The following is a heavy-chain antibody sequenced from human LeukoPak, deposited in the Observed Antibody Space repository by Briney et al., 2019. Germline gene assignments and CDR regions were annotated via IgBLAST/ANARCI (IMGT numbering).Heavy chain of an antibody. CDR2: ISGSGGST. CDR1: GFSFSNYG. D-gene: IGHD3-10*01. Sequence: GGSLRLSCAASGFSFSNYGMSWVRQAPGKGLEWVSVISGSGGSTDYADSVKGRFTISRDNSKNTLYLQMNSLRGEDTAVYNCAKTTGSGSYYNTFDIWGQGTMVTVSS. V-gene: IGHV3-23*01. CDR3: AKTTGSGSYYNTFDI. J-gene: IGHJ3*02.